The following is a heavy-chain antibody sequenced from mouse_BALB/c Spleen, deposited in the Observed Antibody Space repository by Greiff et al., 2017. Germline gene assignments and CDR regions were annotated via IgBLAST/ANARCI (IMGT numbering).Heavy chain of an antibody. Sequence: EVQGVESGGDLVKPGGSLKLSCAASGFTFSSYGMSWVRQTPDKRLEWVATISSGGSYTYYPDSVKGRFTISRDNAKNTLYLQMSSLKSEDTAMYYCARHKTTAAWFAYWGQGTLVTVSA. CDR1: GFTFSSYG. V-gene: IGHV5-6*01. J-gene: IGHJ3*01. CDR2: ISSGGSYT. CDR3: ARHKTTAAWFAY. D-gene: IGHD1-2*01.